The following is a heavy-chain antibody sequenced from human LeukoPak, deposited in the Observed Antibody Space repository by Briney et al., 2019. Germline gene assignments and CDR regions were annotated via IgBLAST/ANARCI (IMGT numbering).Heavy chain of an antibody. CDR1: GGSISSGDYY. J-gene: IGHJ4*02. Sequence: SETLSLTCTVSGGSISSGDYYWSWIRQPPGKGLEWIGYIYYSGSTYYNPSLKSRVTISVDTSKNQFSLKLSSVTAADTAVYYCARDLLNEDNHLDYWGQGTLVTVSS. V-gene: IGHV4-30-4*01. CDR2: IYYSGST. D-gene: IGHD1-14*01. CDR3: ARDLLNEDNHLDY.